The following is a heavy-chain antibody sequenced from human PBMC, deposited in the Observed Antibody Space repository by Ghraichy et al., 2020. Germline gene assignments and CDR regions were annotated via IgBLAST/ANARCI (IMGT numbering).Heavy chain of an antibody. CDR1: GGSISSSYYY. CDR2: IYYSGST. V-gene: IGHV4-39*01. J-gene: IGHJ4*02. Sequence: ESLNISCTVSGGSISSSYYYWGWIRQPPGKGLEWIGSIYYSGSTHYSPSLKSLLTISVDTSKSQFSLKLSSVTAADTAVYYCARRGSYGLYFDYWGQGTLVTVSS. D-gene: IGHD5-18*01. CDR3: ARRGSYGLYFDY.